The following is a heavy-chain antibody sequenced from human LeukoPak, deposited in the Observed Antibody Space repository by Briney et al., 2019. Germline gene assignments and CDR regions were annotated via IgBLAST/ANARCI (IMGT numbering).Heavy chain of an antibody. V-gene: IGHV4-59*01. Sequence: SETLSLTCTVSGASISSYYWSWIRQPPGKGLEWIGYIYYSGSTNYGPSLKSRVTISVDTSKNQFSLKLSFVTAADTAVYYCARFHLQVNPFAYWGPGTLVTVSS. CDR3: ARFHLQVNPFAY. CDR2: IYYSGST. J-gene: IGHJ4*02. CDR1: GASISSYY.